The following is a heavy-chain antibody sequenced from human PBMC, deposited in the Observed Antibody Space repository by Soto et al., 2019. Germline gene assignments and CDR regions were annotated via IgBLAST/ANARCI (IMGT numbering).Heavy chain of an antibody. D-gene: IGHD4-4*01. CDR3: ARGLAVTRDAFDI. Sequence: ASVKVSCKASGYTFTNYDVNWVRQAPGQGLEWVGWMTPKSDDTGYAQKFQGRVTLTRNTSISTAYMELSSLTSEDTAVYYCARGLAVTRDAFDIWGQGTKVTVSS. CDR1: GYTFTNYD. CDR2: MTPKSDDT. J-gene: IGHJ3*02. V-gene: IGHV1-8*01.